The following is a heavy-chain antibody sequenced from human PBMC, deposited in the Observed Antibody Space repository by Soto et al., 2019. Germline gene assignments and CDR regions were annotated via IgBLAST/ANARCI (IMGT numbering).Heavy chain of an antibody. CDR3: AKDLAADVAGPGGYYYYYGMDV. V-gene: IGHV3-30*18. Sequence: GGSLRLSCAASGFTFSSYGMHWVRQAPGKGLEWVAVISYDGSNKYYADSVKGRFTISRDNSKNTLYLQMNSLRAEDTAVYYCAKDLAADVAGPGGYYYYYGMDVWGQGTTVTVSS. D-gene: IGHD6-19*01. CDR1: GFTFSSYG. J-gene: IGHJ6*02. CDR2: ISYDGSNK.